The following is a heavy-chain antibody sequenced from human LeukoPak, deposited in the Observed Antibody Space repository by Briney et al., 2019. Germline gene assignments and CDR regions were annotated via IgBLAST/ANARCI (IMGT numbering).Heavy chain of an antibody. CDR3: ARPYPEYYGFWSGYSPNYYYYGMDV. CDR2: INHSGST. D-gene: IGHD3-3*01. CDR1: GGSFSGYY. Sequence: SETLSLTCAVYGGSFSGYYWSWIRQPPGKGLEWIGEINHSGSTNYNPSLKSRVTISVDTSKNQFSLKLSSVTAADTAVYYCARPYPEYYGFWSGYSPNYYYYGMDVWGQGTTVTVSS. J-gene: IGHJ6*02. V-gene: IGHV4-34*01.